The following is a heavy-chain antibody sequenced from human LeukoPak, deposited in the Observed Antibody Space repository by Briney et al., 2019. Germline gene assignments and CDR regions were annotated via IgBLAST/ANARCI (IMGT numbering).Heavy chain of an antibody. Sequence: PGGSLRLSCAASGFTFSSYAMSWVRQAPGKGLEWVSAISGSGGSTYYADSVKGRFTISRDNSKNTLYLQMNSLRAEDTAVYYCAKVRSPYYYYGMDVWGQGTTVTVSS. J-gene: IGHJ6*02. CDR1: GFTFSSYA. D-gene: IGHD2-15*01. V-gene: IGHV3-23*01. CDR3: AKVRSPYYYYGMDV. CDR2: ISGSGGST.